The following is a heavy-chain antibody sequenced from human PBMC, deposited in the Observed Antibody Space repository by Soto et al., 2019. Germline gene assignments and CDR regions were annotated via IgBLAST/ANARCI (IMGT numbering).Heavy chain of an antibody. V-gene: IGHV4-38-2*01. J-gene: IGHJ4*02. CDR2: TFHTGST. CDR3: ASQWIRNERDY. CDR1: GYSISSGYY. D-gene: IGHD5-12*01. Sequence: PSETLSLTCAVSGYSISSGYYWGWIRQPPGKGLEWIGSTFHTGSTYYNPSLKSRVTISVDTSKNQFSLKLSSVTAADTAVYYCASQWIRNERDYWGQGTLVTVSS.